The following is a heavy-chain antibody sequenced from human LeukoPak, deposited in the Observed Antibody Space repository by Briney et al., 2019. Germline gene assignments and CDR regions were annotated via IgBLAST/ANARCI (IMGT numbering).Heavy chain of an antibody. CDR3: ARDILSSGWYAY. CDR2: INPNSGGT. D-gene: IGHD6-19*01. CDR1: GSTFTDYY. Sequence: GASVKVSCKASGSTFTDYYMHWVRQAPGQGLEWMGWINPNSGGTNFAQKFQGRVTMTRDTSISTAYMELSRLRSDDTAVYYCARDILSSGWYAYWGQGTLVTVSS. V-gene: IGHV1-2*02. J-gene: IGHJ4*02.